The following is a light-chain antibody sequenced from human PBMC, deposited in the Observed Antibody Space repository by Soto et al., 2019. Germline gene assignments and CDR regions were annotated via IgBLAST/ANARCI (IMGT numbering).Light chain of an antibody. Sequence: EIVMTQSPATLSVSPGVRATLSCRASQSVRSNLAWYQQKPGQAPRLLIYGASTRATGIPARFSGSGSGTEFTLTISSLQSEDFAVYYCQQYNNWPPWTFGQGTKVEIK. CDR2: GAS. V-gene: IGKV3-15*01. CDR1: QSVRSN. CDR3: QQYNNWPPWT. J-gene: IGKJ1*01.